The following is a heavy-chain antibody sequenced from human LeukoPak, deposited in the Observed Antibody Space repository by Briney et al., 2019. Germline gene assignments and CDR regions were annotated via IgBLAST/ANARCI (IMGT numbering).Heavy chain of an antibody. Sequence: GGSLRLSCAASGFTFDDYGMSWVRQAPGKGLEWVSAISGSGGSTYYADSVKGRFTISRDNSKNTLYLQINSLRAEDTAVYYCAKAKEWAAAGTGDYWGQGTLVTVSS. CDR1: GFTFDDYG. D-gene: IGHD6-13*01. J-gene: IGHJ4*02. CDR2: ISGSGGST. V-gene: IGHV3-23*01. CDR3: AKAKEWAAAGTGDY.